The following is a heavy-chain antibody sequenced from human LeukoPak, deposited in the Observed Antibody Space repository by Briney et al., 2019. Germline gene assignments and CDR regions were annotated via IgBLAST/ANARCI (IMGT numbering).Heavy chain of an antibody. J-gene: IGHJ5*02. CDR3: ARRGGYCGSTSCHNYFDP. V-gene: IGHV4-59*08. D-gene: IGHD2-2*01. CDR1: GGSISSYY. CDR2: IYYSGNT. Sequence: SETLSLTCTVSGGSISSYYWSWIRQPPGKGLEWIGYIYYSGNTNYNPSLKSRVTISLDTSKNQFSLNLSSVTAADTAVYYCARRGGYCGSTSCHNYFDPWGQGTLVTVSS.